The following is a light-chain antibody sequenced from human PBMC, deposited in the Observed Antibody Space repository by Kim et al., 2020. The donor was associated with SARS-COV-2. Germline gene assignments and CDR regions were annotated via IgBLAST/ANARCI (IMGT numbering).Light chain of an antibody. Sequence: QSITSSCTGTSSDVGGYNYVSWYQQHPGKAPKLMSYDVSNRPSGVSNRFSGSKSGNTASLTISGLQAEDEADYYCSSYTSSSTLWVFGGGTQLTVL. J-gene: IGLJ3*02. CDR2: DVS. V-gene: IGLV2-14*03. CDR1: SSDVGGYNY. CDR3: SSYTSSSTLWV.